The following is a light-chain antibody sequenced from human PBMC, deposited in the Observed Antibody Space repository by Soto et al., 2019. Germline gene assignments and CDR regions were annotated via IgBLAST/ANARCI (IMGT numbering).Light chain of an antibody. Sequence: DIQMTQSPSSLSASVGDRVTITCRASQSISSYLNWYQQKPGKAPKLLIYAASSLQSGVPSRFSGSGSGTDFTLTISSLQPEDFETYYCQQSYSTPRTFGQGTNLEI. CDR2: AAS. J-gene: IGKJ2*01. CDR3: QQSYSTPRT. V-gene: IGKV1-39*01. CDR1: QSISSY.